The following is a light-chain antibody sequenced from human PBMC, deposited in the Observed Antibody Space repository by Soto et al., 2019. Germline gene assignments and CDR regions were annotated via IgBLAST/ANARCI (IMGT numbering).Light chain of an antibody. CDR3: RLYNYWPQT. CDR2: GAS. V-gene: IGKV3-15*01. Sequence: EIVMTQSPATLSVSPGERGALSCRASQSVSSSVAWYQQRPGQAPRLLIYGASSRATGIPARFSGSGSGTEFILTVSSMQSEDFAVYYCRLYNYWPQTFGQGIKLEIK. J-gene: IGKJ2*01. CDR1: QSVSSS.